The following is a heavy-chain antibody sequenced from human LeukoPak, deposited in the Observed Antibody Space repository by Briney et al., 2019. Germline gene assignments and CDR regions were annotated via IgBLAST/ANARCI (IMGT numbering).Heavy chain of an antibody. D-gene: IGHD2-2*01. CDR2: IYYSGST. V-gene: IGHV4-39*01. Sequence: SETLSLTCTVFGGSISSSSYYWGWIRQPPGKGLEWIGSIYYSGSTYYNPSLKSRVTISVDTSKNQFSLKLSSVTAADTAVYYCARQVLGYCSSTSCADSDYWGQGTLVTVSS. CDR1: GGSISSSSYY. CDR3: ARQVLGYCSSTSCADSDY. J-gene: IGHJ4*02.